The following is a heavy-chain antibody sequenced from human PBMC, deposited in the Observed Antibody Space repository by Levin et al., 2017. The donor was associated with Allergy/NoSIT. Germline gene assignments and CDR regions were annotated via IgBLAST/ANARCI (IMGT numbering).Heavy chain of an antibody. CDR2: IHTSGNT. J-gene: IGHJ4*02. Sequence: SETLSLTCTVSGGSISSGSYYWGWVRQPAGKGLEWIGRIHTSGNTNYNPSLKSRVTISVDTSKNQFSLKLNSVTAADTAVYYCARARSSISNGGGFDYWGQGTLVTVSS. CDR1: GGSISSGSYY. CDR3: ARARSSISNGGGFDY. D-gene: IGHD6-13*01. V-gene: IGHV4-61*02.